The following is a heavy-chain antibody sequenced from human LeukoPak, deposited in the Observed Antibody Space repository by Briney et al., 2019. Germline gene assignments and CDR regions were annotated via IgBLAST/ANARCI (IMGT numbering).Heavy chain of an antibody. CDR1: GFAFSSQD. V-gene: IGHV3-23*01. CDR3: AKDARRSSGWYFFDH. CDR2: ISDSGDRT. D-gene: IGHD6-19*01. J-gene: IGHJ4*02. Sequence: PGGSLRLSCAASGFAFSSQDMDWVRQAPGKGLEWVSAISDSGDRTYYVDSVKGRFTISRDNSKNTLYLQMNSLRADDTAVYYCAKDARRSSGWYFFDHWGQGTLVTVSS.